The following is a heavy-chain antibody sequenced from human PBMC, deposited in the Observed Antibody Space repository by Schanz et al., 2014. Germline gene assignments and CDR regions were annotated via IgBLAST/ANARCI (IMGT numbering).Heavy chain of an antibody. CDR2: INPDSGDT. CDR1: GYTFVGYY. J-gene: IGHJ4*02. D-gene: IGHD6-13*01. CDR3: ARVYRWQHILGHFDS. Sequence: QVQLVQSGPEVKKPGASVRVSCQASGYTFVGYYIHWLRQAPGQGLEWMGWINPDSGDTNYVQNFQGRVTMTRETSITTAYMDLSRLTSDDTAVYYCARVYRWQHILGHFDSWGQGSLVTVSS. V-gene: IGHV1-2*02.